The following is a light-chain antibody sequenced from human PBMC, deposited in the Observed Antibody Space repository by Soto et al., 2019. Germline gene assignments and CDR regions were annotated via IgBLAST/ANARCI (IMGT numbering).Light chain of an antibody. CDR3: QVWDTGNGHVV. V-gene: IGLV3-21*02. Sequence: SSELTQPPSVSVAPGQTARLTCGGSNIGSKSVHWYQQRPGQAPVLVVHDDSNRPSGIPERFSCSNSENTATLTITRVEAVDEDDYYCQVWDTGNGHVVFGGGTKLTVL. CDR1: NIGSKS. J-gene: IGLJ2*01. CDR2: DDS.